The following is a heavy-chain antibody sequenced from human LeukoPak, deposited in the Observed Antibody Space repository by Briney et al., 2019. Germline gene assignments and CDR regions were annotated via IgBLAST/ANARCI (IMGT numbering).Heavy chain of an antibody. D-gene: IGHD3-10*01. J-gene: IGHJ4*02. CDR1: GFTFGDYA. Sequence: GRSLRLSCTASGFTFGDYAMSWVRQAPGKGLEWVGFIRSKAYGGTTEYAASVKGRFTISRDDSKSIAYLQMNSLKTEDTAVYYCTRGGGMVRGTPDPYYFDYWGQGTLVTVSS. CDR2: IRSKAYGGTT. V-gene: IGHV3-49*04. CDR3: TRGGGMVRGTPDPYYFDY.